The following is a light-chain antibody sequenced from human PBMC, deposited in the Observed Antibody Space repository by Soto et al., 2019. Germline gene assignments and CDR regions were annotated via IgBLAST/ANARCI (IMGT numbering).Light chain of an antibody. Sequence: DIQMTQSPASLSASVGDRVTITCRASQSISSFLNWYQQKPWKAPKFLIYATSSVQSDVPSKFNGRGSGTDFTLIINSLQPEDFSTYFCQQSFDTPFTFGHGTKLQIK. CDR1: QSISSF. J-gene: IGKJ2*01. CDR2: ATS. CDR3: QQSFDTPFT. V-gene: IGKV1-39*01.